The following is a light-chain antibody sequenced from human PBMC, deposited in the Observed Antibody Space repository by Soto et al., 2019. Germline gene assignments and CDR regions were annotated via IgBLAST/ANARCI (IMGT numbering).Light chain of an antibody. CDR3: QQYGGLPRT. CDR1: QSVSSY. J-gene: IGKJ1*01. V-gene: IGKV3-20*01. Sequence: EIVLTQSPATLSLSPGERATLSCRASQSVSSYLAWYQQKAGQAPKLLIYGASTRARGIPDRFSGSGSGTDFTLTIARLEPEDFAVYYCQQYGGLPRTFGQGTKVDIK. CDR2: GAS.